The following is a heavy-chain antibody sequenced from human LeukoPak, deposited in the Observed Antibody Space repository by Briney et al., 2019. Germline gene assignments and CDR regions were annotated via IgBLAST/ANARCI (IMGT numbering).Heavy chain of an antibody. CDR2: IYYSGST. V-gene: IGHV4-59*11. CDR3: ARSYQLLYWFDP. J-gene: IGHJ5*02. D-gene: IGHD2-2*01. Sequence: SETLSLTCTVYGGSISSHYWSWIRQPPGKGLEWIGYIYYSGSTNYNPSLKSRVTISVDTSKNQFSLKLSSVTAADTAVYYCARSYQLLYWFDPWGQGTLVTVSS. CDR1: GGSISSHY.